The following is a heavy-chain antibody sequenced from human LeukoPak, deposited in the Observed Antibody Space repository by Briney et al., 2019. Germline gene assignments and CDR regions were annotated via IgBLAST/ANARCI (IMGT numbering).Heavy chain of an antibody. D-gene: IGHD1-26*01. J-gene: IGHJ4*02. CDR2: IWYDGSHK. CDR1: RFTFSSYG. V-gene: IGHV3-33*06. Sequence: GGSLRLSCSASRFTFSSYGMHWVRQAPGKGLEWVAVIWYDGSHKYYADSVKGRFTISRDNSKNTLYLQMNSLRAEDTAVYYCVKDLVNFDYWGQGTLVTVSS. CDR3: VKDLVNFDY.